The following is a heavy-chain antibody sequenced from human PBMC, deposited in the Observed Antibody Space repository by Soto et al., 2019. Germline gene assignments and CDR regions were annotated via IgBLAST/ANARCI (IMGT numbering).Heavy chain of an antibody. V-gene: IGHV3-30-3*01. J-gene: IGHJ4*02. CDR1: GFTFSSYA. Sequence: QVQLVESGGGVVQPGRSLRLSCAASGFTFSSYAMHWVRQAPGKGLEWVAVISYDGSNKYYADSVKGRFTNSRDNSKNTLYLQRNSLRAEDTAVYYWARARINYGAPAEYYFDYWGQGTLVTVSS. CDR2: ISYDGSNK. CDR3: ARARINYGAPAEYYFDY. D-gene: IGHD4-17*01.